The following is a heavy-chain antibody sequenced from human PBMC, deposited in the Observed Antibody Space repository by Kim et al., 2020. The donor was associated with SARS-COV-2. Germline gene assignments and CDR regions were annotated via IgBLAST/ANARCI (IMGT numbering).Heavy chain of an antibody. Sequence: GGSLRLSCVASGFTFSTSWMTWVRQAPGKGLEWVAIIKYDGSDKYYVDSVKGRFTISRDNAKNSLFLQMNSLRPEDTAVYYCAGPYRIASALGYWGPGIPGTVSS. J-gene: IGHJ4*02. V-gene: IGHV3-7*03. CDR3: AGPYRIASALGY. CDR2: IKYDGSDK. CDR1: GFTFSTSW. D-gene: IGHD3-16*01.